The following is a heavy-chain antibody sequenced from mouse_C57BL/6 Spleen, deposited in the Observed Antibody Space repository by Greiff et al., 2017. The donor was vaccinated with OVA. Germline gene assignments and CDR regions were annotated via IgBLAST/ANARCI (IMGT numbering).Heavy chain of an antibody. J-gene: IGHJ2*01. CDR2: IYPGDGDT. CDR3: ARRDYTGGYYFDY. V-gene: IGHV1-82*01. Sequence: QVQLKESGPELVKPGASVKISCKASGYAFSSSWMNWVKQRPGKGLEWIGRIYPGDGDTNYNGKFKGKATLTADKSSSTAYMQLSSLTSEDSAVYFCARRDYTGGYYFDYWGQGTTLTVSS. CDR1: GYAFSSSW. D-gene: IGHD2-4*01.